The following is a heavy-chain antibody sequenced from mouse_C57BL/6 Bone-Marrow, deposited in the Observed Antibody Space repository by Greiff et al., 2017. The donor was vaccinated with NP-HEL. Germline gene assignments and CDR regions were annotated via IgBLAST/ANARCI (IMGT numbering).Heavy chain of an antibody. Sequence: VQLQQSGPELVKPGASVKISCKASGYAFSSSWMNWVKQRPGKGLEWIGRIYPGDGDTNYNGKFKGKATLTADKSSSTAYMQLSSLTSEDSAVYFCATYYSNYFYFDYWGQGTTLTVSS. CDR3: ATYYSNYFYFDY. D-gene: IGHD2-5*01. V-gene: IGHV1-82*01. CDR2: IYPGDGDT. CDR1: GYAFSSSW. J-gene: IGHJ2*01.